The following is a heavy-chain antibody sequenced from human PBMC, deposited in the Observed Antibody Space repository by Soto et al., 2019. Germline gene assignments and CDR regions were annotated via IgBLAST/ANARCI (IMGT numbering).Heavy chain of an antibody. D-gene: IGHD3-9*01. CDR1: GFTFSSYS. CDR3: ARDVTNYDILTGGI. Sequence: GGSLRLSCAASGFTFSSYSMNWVRQAPGKGLEWVSYISSSSSTIYYADSVKGRFTNSRDNAKNSLYLQMNSLRAEDTAVYYCARDVTNYDILTGGIWGQGTMVTVSS. J-gene: IGHJ3*02. V-gene: IGHV3-48*01. CDR2: ISSSSSTI.